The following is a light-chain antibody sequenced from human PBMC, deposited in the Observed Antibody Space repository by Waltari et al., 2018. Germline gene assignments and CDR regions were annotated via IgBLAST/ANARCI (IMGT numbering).Light chain of an antibody. CDR1: EDITNY. V-gene: IGKV1-33*01. CDR3: QQYHDLAT. Sequence: DIQMTQSPSSLSAPVGDRVTIPCQATEDITNYLNWYQQKPGKAPKLQIYEASNLETGGPARLSGIGSGTDFTFAISSLQPEDVATYYCQQYHDLATFGQGTRLEIK. CDR2: EAS. J-gene: IGKJ5*01.